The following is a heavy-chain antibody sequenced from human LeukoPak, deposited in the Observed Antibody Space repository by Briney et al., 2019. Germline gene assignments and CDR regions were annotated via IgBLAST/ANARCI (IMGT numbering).Heavy chain of an antibody. D-gene: IGHD7-27*01. CDR3: ARVWDWGSGNYFDY. CDR1: GFTFSTYS. J-gene: IGHJ4*02. CDR2: INWNSGST. Sequence: GGSLRLSCAASGFTFSTYSMKWVRQAPGKGLEWVSGINWNSGSTGYADSVKGRFTTSRDNAKNSLYLQMNSLRAEDAALYYCARVWDWGSGNYFDYWGQGTLVTVSS. V-gene: IGHV3-20*04.